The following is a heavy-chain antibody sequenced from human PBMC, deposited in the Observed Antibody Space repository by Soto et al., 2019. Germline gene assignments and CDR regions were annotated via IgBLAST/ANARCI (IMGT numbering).Heavy chain of an antibody. D-gene: IGHD3-22*01. CDR2: ISSSSSYI. J-gene: IGHJ4*02. Sequence: GGSLRLSCAASGFTFSSYSMNWVRQAPGKGLEWVSSISSSSSYIYYADSVKGRFTISRDNANYSLYLQMNSLRAEDTVVYYCARGLGYYDSSGETFDYWGQGTLVTVSS. CDR3: ARGLGYYDSSGETFDY. V-gene: IGHV3-21*01. CDR1: GFTFSSYS.